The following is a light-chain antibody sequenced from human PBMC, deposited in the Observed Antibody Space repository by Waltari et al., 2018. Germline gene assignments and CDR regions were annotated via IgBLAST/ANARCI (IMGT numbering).Light chain of an antibody. V-gene: IGKV2-28*01. Sequence: IVMTQSPLSLFVTPGESASISCRSSRSLLHSHEQNYLAWYFQKPGQSPHLLLYLGSNRAAGGPDRFSGSGSGTDFTLQISRVEAEYVGIYFCMQALQTPWTFGQGTKVEI. CDR1: RSLLHSHEQNY. CDR2: LGS. CDR3: MQALQTPWT. J-gene: IGKJ1*01.